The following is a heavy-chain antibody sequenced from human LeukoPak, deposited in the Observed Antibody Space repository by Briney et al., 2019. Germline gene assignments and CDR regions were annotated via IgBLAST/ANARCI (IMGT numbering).Heavy chain of an antibody. CDR1: GFTVDDYA. V-gene: IGHV3-43*02. CDR3: AKDFQYTVTTEYYFDY. D-gene: IGHD4-17*01. CDR2: ISGDGGST. J-gene: IGHJ4*02. Sequence: QPGGSLRLSCAASGFTVDDYAMHWVRQAPGKGLEWVSLISGDGGSTYYADSVKGRFTISRDNRKNSLYLQMTSLRTEDTALYYCAKDFQYTVTTEYYFDYWGQGTLVTVSS.